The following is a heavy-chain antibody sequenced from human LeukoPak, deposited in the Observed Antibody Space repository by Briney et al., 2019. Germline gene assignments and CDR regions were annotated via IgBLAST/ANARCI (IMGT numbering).Heavy chain of an antibody. V-gene: IGHV4-39*01. J-gene: IGHJ4*02. CDR2: IYYSGST. Sequence: SETLSLTCAVSGVSISRSTYYWGWIRQPPGKGLGWIVSIYYSGSTYYNPSLKSRVTIAVDTSKNQFSLKVKSVTAADTAVYYCARLPLGAFGEVLNFDCWGQGTLVTVSS. CDR1: GVSISRSTYY. CDR3: ARLPLGAFGEVLNFDC. D-gene: IGHD3-10*01.